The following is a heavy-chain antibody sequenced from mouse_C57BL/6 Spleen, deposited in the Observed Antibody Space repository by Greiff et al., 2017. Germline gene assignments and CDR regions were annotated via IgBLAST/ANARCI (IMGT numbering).Heavy chain of an antibody. D-gene: IGHD2-4*01. V-gene: IGHV3-6*01. CDR3: ARPYDYDGYAMDY. J-gene: IGHJ4*01. CDR2: ISYDGSN. Sequence: EVKLMESGPGLVKPSQSLSLTCSVTGYYITSGYYWNWIRQFPGNKLEWMGYISYDGSNNYNPSLKNRISITRDTSTNQLFLKLNSVTPEDTATDYCARPYDYDGYAMDYWGQGTSVTVSS. CDR1: GYYITSGYY.